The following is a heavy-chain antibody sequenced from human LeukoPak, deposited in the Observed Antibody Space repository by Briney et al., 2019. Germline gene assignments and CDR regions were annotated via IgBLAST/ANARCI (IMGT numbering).Heavy chain of an antibody. V-gene: IGHV3-30*02. J-gene: IGHJ4*02. CDR1: GFTFSSYG. D-gene: IGHD1-26*01. Sequence: GGSLRLSCAASGFTFSSYGMHWVRQAPGKGLEWVAFIRYDGSNEYYADSVKGRFTISRDNSKNTLYLQMNSLRAEDTAVYYCATVVGATTFVFQDYWGQGTLVTVSS. CDR3: ATVVGATTFVFQDY. CDR2: IRYDGSNE.